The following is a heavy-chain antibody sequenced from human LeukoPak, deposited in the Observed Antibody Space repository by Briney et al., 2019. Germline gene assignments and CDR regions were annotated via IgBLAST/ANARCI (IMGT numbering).Heavy chain of an antibody. Sequence: ASVKVSCKASGYTFTSYGISWVRQAPGQGLEWMGWISAYNGNTSYAQKFQGRVTTPADKSTSTAYMELSSLRSEDTAVYYCARVPRGYYDSSGGYDYWGQGTLVTVSS. CDR2: ISAYNGNT. CDR3: ARVPRGYYDSSGGYDY. CDR1: GYTFTSYG. J-gene: IGHJ4*02. V-gene: IGHV1-18*01. D-gene: IGHD3-22*01.